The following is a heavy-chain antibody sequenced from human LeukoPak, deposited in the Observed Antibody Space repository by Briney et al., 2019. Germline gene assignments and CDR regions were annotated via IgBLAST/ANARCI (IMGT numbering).Heavy chain of an antibody. D-gene: IGHD6-6*01. CDR2: IYHSGST. CDR1: GGSISSYY. CDR3: ARGRHSSSSDY. V-gene: IGHV4-38-2*02. Sequence: SETLSLTCTVSGGSISSYYWSWIRQPPGKGLEWIGSIYHSGSTYYNPSLKSRVTISVDTSKNQFSLKLSSVTAADTAVYYCARGRHSSSSDYWGQGTLVTVSS. J-gene: IGHJ4*02.